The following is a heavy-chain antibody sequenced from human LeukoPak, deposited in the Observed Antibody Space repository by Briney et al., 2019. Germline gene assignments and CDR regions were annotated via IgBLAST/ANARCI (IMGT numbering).Heavy chain of an antibody. CDR3: TTYEYYYYGMDV. CDR1: GFTFSNAW. J-gene: IGHJ6*02. D-gene: IGHD3-3*01. Sequence: GGSLRLSCAASGFTFSNAWMSWVRQAPGKGLEWVGRIKSKTDGGTTDYAAPVKGGFTISRDDSKNTLYLQMNSLKTEDTAVYYCTTYEYYYYGMDVWGQGTTVTVSS. CDR2: IKSKTDGGTT. V-gene: IGHV3-15*01.